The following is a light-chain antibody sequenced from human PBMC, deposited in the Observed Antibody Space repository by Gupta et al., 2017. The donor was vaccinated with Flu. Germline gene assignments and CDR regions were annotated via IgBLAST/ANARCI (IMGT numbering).Light chain of an antibody. CDR3: SSYTSSSTEVV. Sequence: QAALTQPASVSGSPGQSITISCTGISRDVGGYNYVSWYQQHPGKAPKLMLYEVSNRPSGVSNRFSGSKSGNTASLTISGLQAEDEADYYCSSYTSSSTEVVFGGGTKLTVL. J-gene: IGLJ2*01. V-gene: IGLV2-14*01. CDR1: SRDVGGYNY. CDR2: EVS.